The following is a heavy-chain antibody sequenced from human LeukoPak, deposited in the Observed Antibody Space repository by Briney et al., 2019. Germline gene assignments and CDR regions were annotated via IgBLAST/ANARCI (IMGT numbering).Heavy chain of an antibody. Sequence: GASVKVSCKVSGYTLTELSMHWVRQAPGKGLEWMGGFDPEDGETIYAQKFQGRVTMTEDTSTDTAYMELSSLRSEDTAVYYCATDSITMDGFVYWGQGTLVTVSS. CDR3: ATDSITMDGFVY. J-gene: IGHJ4*02. V-gene: IGHV1-24*01. CDR1: GYTLTELS. CDR2: FDPEDGET. D-gene: IGHD3-10*01.